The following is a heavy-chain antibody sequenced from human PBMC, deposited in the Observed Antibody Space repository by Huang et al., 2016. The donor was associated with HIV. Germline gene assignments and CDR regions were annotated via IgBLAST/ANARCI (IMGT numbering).Heavy chain of an antibody. V-gene: IGHV4-34*01. J-gene: IGHJ4*02. D-gene: IGHD6-19*01. CDR2: INHIGKT. Sequence: QVQLRQWGAGLVKTSETLSLTCAVYGGSFSGYYWTWIRKSPGKGLEWIGEINHIGKTNYQPSLKIRVTISKDTAKNQFSLQLTSVSAADTGVYFCAREKAADSAWYGVYYFDYWGEGALVTVTS. CDR3: AREKAADSAWYGVYYFDY. CDR1: GGSFSGYY.